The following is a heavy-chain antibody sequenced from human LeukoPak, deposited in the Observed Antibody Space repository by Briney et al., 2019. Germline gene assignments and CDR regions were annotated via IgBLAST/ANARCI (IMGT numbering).Heavy chain of an antibody. V-gene: IGHV4-30-2*01. D-gene: IGHD2-15*01. Sequence: SQTLSLTYAVSGGSISSGGYSWSWIRQPPGKGLEWIGYIYHSGSTYYNPSLKSRVTISVDRSKNQFSLKLSSVTAADTAVYYCARAEDLGAFDIWGQGTMVTVSS. CDR3: ARAEDLGAFDI. CDR1: GGSISSGGYS. CDR2: IYHSGST. J-gene: IGHJ3*02.